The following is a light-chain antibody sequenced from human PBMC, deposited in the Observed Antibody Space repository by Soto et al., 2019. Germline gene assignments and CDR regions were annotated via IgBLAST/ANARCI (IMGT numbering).Light chain of an antibody. Sequence: MTQSPATLPVSPGERATLSCRAGQGVSSWLAWYQQKPGKAPKLLIYKASTLKSGVPSRFSGSGSGTEFTLTISSLQPDDFATYYCQHYNSYSEAFGQGTKVDIK. CDR1: QGVSSW. V-gene: IGKV1-5*03. CDR3: QHYNSYSEA. CDR2: KAS. J-gene: IGKJ1*01.